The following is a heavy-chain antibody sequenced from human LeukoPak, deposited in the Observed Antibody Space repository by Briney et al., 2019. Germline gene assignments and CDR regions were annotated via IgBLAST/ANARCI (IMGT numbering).Heavy chain of an antibody. CDR1: GYTFTGYY. D-gene: IGHD1-26*01. V-gene: IGHV1-2*07. Sequence: GSVKVSCKASGYTFTGYYMHRGRQAPGQGVEWMGWINAKSGGTNYSHKFHVRVTMTTDTSIITAYMELSRLRSDDTAVYYCARDPGWELLGIDYWGQGTLVTVSS. CDR3: ARDPGWELLGIDY. J-gene: IGHJ4*02. CDR2: INAKSGGT.